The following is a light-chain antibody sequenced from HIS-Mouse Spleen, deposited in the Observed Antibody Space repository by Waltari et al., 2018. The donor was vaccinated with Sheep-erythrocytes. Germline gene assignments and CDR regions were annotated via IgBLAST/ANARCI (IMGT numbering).Light chain of an antibody. CDR1: QSVSSN. CDR2: DAS. J-gene: IGKJ1*01. V-gene: IGKV3-15*01. Sequence: EIVMTQSPATLSLSPGERATLSCRASQSVSSNLAWYQHKPGQAPRLLLYDASNRATGIPAKFSGSGSGTEFTLTISSLQSEDFAVYYCQQYNNWPWTFGQGTKVEIK. CDR3: QQYNNWPWT.